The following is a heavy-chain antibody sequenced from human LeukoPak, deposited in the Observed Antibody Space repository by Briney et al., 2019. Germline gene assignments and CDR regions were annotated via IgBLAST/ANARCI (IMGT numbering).Heavy chain of an antibody. CDR1: GYTFTSYA. CDR2: INAGNGNT. J-gene: IGHJ5*02. V-gene: IGHV1-3*01. D-gene: IGHD3-10*01. Sequence: GASVKVSCMASGYTFTSYAMHWVRQAPGQRPEWMGWINAGNGNTKYSQKFQGRVTITRDTSASTAYMELSSLRSEDTAVYYCARAPPPRTYYYGSGSYYNGFDPWGQGTLVTVSS. CDR3: ARAPPPRTYYYGSGSYYNGFDP.